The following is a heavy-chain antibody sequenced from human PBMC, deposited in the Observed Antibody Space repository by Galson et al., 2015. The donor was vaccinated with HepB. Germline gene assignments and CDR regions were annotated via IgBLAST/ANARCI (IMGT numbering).Heavy chain of an antibody. Sequence: SLRLSCAASGFTFSNAWMNWVRQAPGKGLEWVGRIKSKTDGGTTDYAAPVKGRFTISRDDSKNTLYLQMNSLKTEDTAVYYCTTGYRNSGSVAEAAFDIWGQGTLVTVSS. CDR1: GFTFSNAW. J-gene: IGHJ3*02. CDR2: IKSKTDGGTT. D-gene: IGHD3-10*01. V-gene: IGHV3-15*07. CDR3: TTGYRNSGSVAEAAFDI.